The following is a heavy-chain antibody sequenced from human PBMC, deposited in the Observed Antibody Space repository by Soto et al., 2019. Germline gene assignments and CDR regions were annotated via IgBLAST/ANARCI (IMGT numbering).Heavy chain of an antibody. CDR1: GYTFTSYY. V-gene: IGHV1-46*01. CDR2: INPSGGST. CDR3: ARDIVVVITTPYYYYGMGV. J-gene: IGHJ6*02. Sequence: ASVKVSCKASGYTFTSYYMHWVRRAPGQGLEWMGIINPSGGSTSYAQKFQGRVTMTRDTSTSTVYMELSSLRSEDTAVYYCARDIVVVITTPYYYYGMGVWGQGTTVTVSS. D-gene: IGHD3-22*01.